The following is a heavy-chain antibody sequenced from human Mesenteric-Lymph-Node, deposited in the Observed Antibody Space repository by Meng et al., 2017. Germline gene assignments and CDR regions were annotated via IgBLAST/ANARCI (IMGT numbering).Heavy chain of an antibody. CDR1: GGSISSSSYY. V-gene: IGHV4-39*07. D-gene: IGHD3-10*01. Sequence: SETLSLTCTVSGGSISSSSYYWGWIRQPPGKGLEWVGRIYYSGNTYYNPSLKSRVTISVDTSKNQFSLKLSSVTAADTAVYYCARLKRFRGPEHVDYWGQGTLVTVSS. J-gene: IGHJ4*02. CDR3: ARLKRFRGPEHVDY. CDR2: IYYSGNT.